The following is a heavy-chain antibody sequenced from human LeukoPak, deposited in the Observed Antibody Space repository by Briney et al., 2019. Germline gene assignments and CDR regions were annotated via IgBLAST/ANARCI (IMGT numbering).Heavy chain of an antibody. Sequence: PSETLSLTCTVSGGSISSYYWSWIRQPPGKGLEWIGNIYYGGSTNYNPSLRSRVTISVDTSKNQCSLKLSSVTAADTAVYYCARGGDPHYGMDVWGQGTTVTVSS. J-gene: IGHJ6*02. V-gene: IGHV4-59*01. CDR1: GGSISSYY. CDR2: IYYGGST. CDR3: ARGGDPHYGMDV. D-gene: IGHD2-21*01.